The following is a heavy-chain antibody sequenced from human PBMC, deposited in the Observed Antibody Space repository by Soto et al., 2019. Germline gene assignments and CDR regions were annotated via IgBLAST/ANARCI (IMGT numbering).Heavy chain of an antibody. CDR3: ATDQRGITMIKN. V-gene: IGHV4-59*01. D-gene: IGHD3-22*01. CDR1: GGSISSDY. CDR2: INYSRNT. Sequence: SETLSLTCTVSGGSISSDYWSWIRQPPGKGLEWIAYINYSRNTNYNPSLKSRVTMTEDTSTDTAYMELSSLRSEDTAVYYCATDQRGITMIKNWGQGTLVTVSS. J-gene: IGHJ4*02.